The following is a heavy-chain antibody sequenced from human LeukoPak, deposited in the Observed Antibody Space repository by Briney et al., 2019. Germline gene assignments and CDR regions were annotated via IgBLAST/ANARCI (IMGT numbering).Heavy chain of an antibody. Sequence: PGGSLRPSGVAVALTSSVFYIRWFRRAPGKGLEWVSYISSSSSYIDYADSVKGRFTISRDNAKNSLHLQMKSLRAEDTAVYYCARDLRFLGNSRPVLAWAYWGQGTLVTVSS. J-gene: IGHJ4*02. CDR2: ISSSSSYI. V-gene: IGHV3-11*05. CDR1: ALTSSVFY. D-gene: IGHD4-23*01. CDR3: ARDLRFLGNSRPVLAWAY.